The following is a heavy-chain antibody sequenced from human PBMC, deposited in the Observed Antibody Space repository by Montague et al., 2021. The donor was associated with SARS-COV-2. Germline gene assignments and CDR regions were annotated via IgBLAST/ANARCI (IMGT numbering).Heavy chain of an antibody. V-gene: IGHV4-34*01. D-gene: IGHD3-22*01. CDR2: INHSGST. J-gene: IGHJ2*01. CDR3: ARGAPTITMIVVVFTGAGWYFDL. CDR1: GGSFSGYY. Sequence: SETLSLTCAVHGGSFSGYYWSWIRQPPGKGLEWIGEINHSGSTNYNPSLKSRVSISVDTSKNQFSLKLSSVTAADTAVYYCARGAPTITMIVVVFTGAGWYFDLWGRDTLVTVSS.